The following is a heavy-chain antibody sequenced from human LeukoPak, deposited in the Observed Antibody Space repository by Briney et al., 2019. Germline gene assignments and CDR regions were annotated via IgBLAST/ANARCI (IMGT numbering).Heavy chain of an antibody. V-gene: IGHV4-59*08. CDR3: ARRGSSGQLYFDH. D-gene: IGHD6-19*01. J-gene: IGHJ4*02. CDR1: GGSISSYF. Sequence: SETLSLTRNVCGGSISSYFWGWVRQPPGGGLEWSGYISYTASNDYNPSLKSRVTISVDTSKNQFSLKLNSVTAADAAVYYCARRGSSGQLYFDHWGQGTLVTVSS. CDR2: ISYTASN.